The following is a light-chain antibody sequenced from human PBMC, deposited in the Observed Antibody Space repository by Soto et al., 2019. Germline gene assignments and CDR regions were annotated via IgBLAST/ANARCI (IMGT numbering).Light chain of an antibody. CDR3: QQYYSTPLT. CDR1: QSVLYSSNNKNY. J-gene: IGKJ4*01. Sequence: DIVMTQSPDSLAVSLGERATMNCKSSQSVLYSSNNKNYLDWYQQKPGQPPKLLIYWASTRESGVPDRFSGSGSGTDFTLTISSLQAEDVAVYYCQQYYSTPLTFGGGTKVEIK. V-gene: IGKV4-1*01. CDR2: WAS.